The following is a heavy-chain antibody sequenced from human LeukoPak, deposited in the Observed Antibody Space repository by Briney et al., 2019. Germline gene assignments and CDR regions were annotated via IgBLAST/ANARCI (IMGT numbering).Heavy chain of an antibody. Sequence: ASVKVSCKASGYTFTGYYMHWVRQAPGQGLEWMGWINPNSGGTNYAQKFQGRVTMTRDTSISTAYMELSRLRSDDTAVYYCARDKAAAGISGYDYWGQGTLVTVSS. D-gene: IGHD6-13*01. CDR1: GYTFTGYY. V-gene: IGHV1-2*02. CDR2: INPNSGGT. CDR3: ARDKAAAGISGYDY. J-gene: IGHJ4*02.